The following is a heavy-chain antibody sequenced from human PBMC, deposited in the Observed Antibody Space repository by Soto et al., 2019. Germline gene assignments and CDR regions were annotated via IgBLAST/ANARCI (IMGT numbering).Heavy chain of an antibody. Sequence: QVQLVESGGGVVQPGRSLRLSCAASGFTFSSYGMHWVRQAPGKGLEWVAVISYDGSNKYYADSVKGRFTISRDNSKNTLYLQMNSLRAEDTAVYYCAKDWVSAAAGTFDYWGQGTLVTVSS. V-gene: IGHV3-30*18. CDR3: AKDWVSAAAGTFDY. CDR2: ISYDGSNK. D-gene: IGHD6-13*01. CDR1: GFTFSSYG. J-gene: IGHJ4*02.